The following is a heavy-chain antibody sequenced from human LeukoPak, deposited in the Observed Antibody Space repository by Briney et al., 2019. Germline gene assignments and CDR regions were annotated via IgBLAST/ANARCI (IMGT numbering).Heavy chain of an antibody. D-gene: IGHD3-22*01. J-gene: IGHJ6*03. CDR1: GGSISSSSYY. CDR2: IYYSGST. Sequence: SETLSLTCTVSGGSISSSSYYWGWIRQPPGKGLEWIGSIYYSGSTYYNPSLKSRVTISVDTSKNQFSLKLSSVTAADTAVYYCARQYYDSSGYYPYYYYYMDVWGEGTTVTVSS. V-gene: IGHV4-39*01. CDR3: ARQYYDSSGYYPYYYYYMDV.